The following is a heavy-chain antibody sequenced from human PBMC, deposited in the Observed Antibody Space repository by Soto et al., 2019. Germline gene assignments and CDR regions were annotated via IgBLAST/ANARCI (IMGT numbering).Heavy chain of an antibody. CDR2: IYYSGST. Sequence: SETLSLTCTVSGGSISSSSYYWGWIRQPPGKGLEWIGSIYYSGSTYYNPSLKSRVTISVDTSKNQFSLKLSSVTAADTAVYYCARHNRGVTGLSDFDYWGQGTLVTVSS. CDR1: GGSISSSSYY. V-gene: IGHV4-39*01. D-gene: IGHD2-21*02. CDR3: ARHNRGVTGLSDFDY. J-gene: IGHJ4*02.